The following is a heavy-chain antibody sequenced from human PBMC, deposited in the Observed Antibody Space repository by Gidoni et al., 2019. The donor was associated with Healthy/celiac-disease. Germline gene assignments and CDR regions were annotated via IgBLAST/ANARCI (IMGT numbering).Heavy chain of an antibody. CDR3: ARGAYCSGGSCYTYYYYYGMDV. V-gene: IGHV1-18*01. CDR2: ISAYNGNT. D-gene: IGHD2-15*01. CDR1: GYTFTSYG. J-gene: IGHJ6*02. Sequence: QVQLVQSGAEVKKPGASVKVSCKASGYTFTSYGISWVRQAPGQGLEWMGWISAYNGNTNYAQKLQGRVTMTTDTSTSTAYMELRSLRSDDTAVYYCARGAYCSGGSCYTYYYYYGMDVWGQGTTVTVSS.